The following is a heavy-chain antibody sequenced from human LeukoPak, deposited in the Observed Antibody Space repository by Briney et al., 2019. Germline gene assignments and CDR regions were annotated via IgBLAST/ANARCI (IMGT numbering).Heavy chain of an antibody. CDR2: IYYSGST. CDR1: GGSISSSSYY. Sequence: PSETLSLTCTVSGGSISSSSYYWGWIRQPPGKGLEWIGSIYYSGSTYYNPSLKSRVTISVDTSKNQFSLKLSSVTAADTAVYYCARARGGYDFWSGYYRYYYYYMDVWGKGTTVTVSS. V-gene: IGHV4-39*07. D-gene: IGHD3-3*01. CDR3: ARARGGYDFWSGYYRYYYYYMDV. J-gene: IGHJ6*03.